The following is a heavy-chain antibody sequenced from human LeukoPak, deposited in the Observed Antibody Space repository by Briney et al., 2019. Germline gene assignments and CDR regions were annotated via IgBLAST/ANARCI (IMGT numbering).Heavy chain of an antibody. D-gene: IGHD6-6*01. CDR2: VDPSDSYI. CDR1: GYNFTSYW. CDR3: ARNGGSSISPTWWFDP. Sequence: GESLKISCKGFGYNFTSYWISWVRQMPGKGLEWMGRVDPSDSYINYSPSFQGHVTISADKSITTAYLQWSSLKASDTAMYYCARNGGSSISPTWWFDPWGQGTLVTVSS. J-gene: IGHJ5*02. V-gene: IGHV5-10-1*01.